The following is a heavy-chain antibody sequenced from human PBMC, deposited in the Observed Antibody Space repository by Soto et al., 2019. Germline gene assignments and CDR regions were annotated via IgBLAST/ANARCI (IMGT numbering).Heavy chain of an antibody. CDR3: PRNVITATGEFDT. J-gene: IGHJ5*02. CDR2: IDPSDSYT. Sequence: PGESLKISCKGSGYSFSSYWITWVRQMPGKGLEWMGRIDPSDSYTNYSPSFQGQVTISADKSISTAYLQWSSLPASDTALYYCPRNVITATGEFDTWGQGTLVTVSS. CDR1: GYSFSSYW. V-gene: IGHV5-10-1*01. D-gene: IGHD3-16*01.